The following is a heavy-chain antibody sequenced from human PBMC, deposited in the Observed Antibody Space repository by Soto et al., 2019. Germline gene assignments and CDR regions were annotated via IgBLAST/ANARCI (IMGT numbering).Heavy chain of an antibody. J-gene: IGHJ6*02. CDR1: GFTFSSYA. CDR3: AKGGGSKYYYGSGSAYGMDV. V-gene: IGHV3-23*01. CDR2: ISGSGGST. D-gene: IGHD3-10*01. Sequence: EVQLLESGGGLVQPGGSLRLSCAASGFTFSSYAMSWVRQAPGKGLEWVSAISGSGGSTYYVDSVKGRFTISRDNSKNTLYLQMNSLRAEDTAVYYCAKGGGSKYYYGSGSAYGMDVWGQGTTVTVSS.